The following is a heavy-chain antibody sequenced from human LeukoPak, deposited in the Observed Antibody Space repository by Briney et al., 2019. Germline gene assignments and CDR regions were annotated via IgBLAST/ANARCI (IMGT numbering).Heavy chain of an antibody. D-gene: IGHD3-10*01. CDR3: AKDYGVRFGELFSD. CDR1: GFTFADFA. CDR2: ISSTSSYI. J-gene: IGHJ4*02. V-gene: IGHV3-21*01. Sequence: GGSLRLSCTASGFTFADFAMSWFRQAPGKGLEWVSSISSTSSYIYYADSVKGRFTISRDNSKNTLYLQMNSLRAEDTAVYYCAKDYGVRFGELFSDWGQGTLVTVSS.